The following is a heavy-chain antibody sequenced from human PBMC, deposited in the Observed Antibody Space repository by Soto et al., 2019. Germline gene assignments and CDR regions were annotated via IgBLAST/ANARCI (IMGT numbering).Heavy chain of an antibody. CDR1: GFTFSSYS. CDR3: AKKVKSGPGSPYFDY. Sequence: GGSLRLSCAASGFTFSSYSMSWVRQAPGKGLEWVSGFRTGGDDGTTYYADSVKGRFTISRDNSKNTLFLQMNSLRAEDTAIYYCAKKVKSGPGSPYFDYWGQGTLVTVSS. V-gene: IGHV3-23*01. CDR2: FRTGGDDGTT. J-gene: IGHJ4*02. D-gene: IGHD3-10*01.